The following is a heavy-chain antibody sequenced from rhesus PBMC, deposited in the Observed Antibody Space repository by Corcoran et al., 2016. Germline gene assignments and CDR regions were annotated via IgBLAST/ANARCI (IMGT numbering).Heavy chain of an antibody. V-gene: IGHV4S10*01. Sequence: QLQLQESGPGVVKPSETLSLTCAVSGGSISDSYRWSWIRQPPGKELEWIGYTYGSCTSTYYNPSLKDRVALSKGTSKNQFALELSSVTAADTAVYYCAAQYVSFDYWDQGVLVTVSS. CDR2: TYGSCTST. D-gene: IGHD4-23*01. CDR3: AAQYVSFDY. CDR1: GGSISDSYR. J-gene: IGHJ4*01.